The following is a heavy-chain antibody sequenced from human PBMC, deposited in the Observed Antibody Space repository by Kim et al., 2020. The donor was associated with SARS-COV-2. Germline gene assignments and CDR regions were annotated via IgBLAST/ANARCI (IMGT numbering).Heavy chain of an antibody. CDR3: ARAVLWFGELGFYYYYYGMDV. Sequence: GGSLRLSCAASGFTFSSYSMNWVRQAPGKGLEWVSSISSSSSYIYYADSVKGRFTISRDNAKNSLYLQMNSLRAEDTAVYYCARAVLWFGELGFYYYYYGMDVWGQGTTVTVSS. CDR1: GFTFSSYS. V-gene: IGHV3-21*06. CDR2: ISSSSSYI. J-gene: IGHJ6*02. D-gene: IGHD3-10*01.